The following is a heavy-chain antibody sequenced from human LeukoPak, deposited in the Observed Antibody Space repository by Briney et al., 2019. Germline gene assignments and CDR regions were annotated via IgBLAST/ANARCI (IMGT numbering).Heavy chain of an antibody. J-gene: IGHJ4*02. V-gene: IGHV3-23*01. D-gene: IGHD5-12*01. CDR3: AQGRGNSPSEIYFNN. Sequence: GGSLRLSCAASGFTFSNYAMTWVRQTPGKGLGWVSTITGRGAGTFYADSVQGRFTISRDNSKNTLYLQIDSLRAEDTAVYYCAQGRGNSPSEIYFNNWGQGTLVTVSS. CDR2: ITGRGAGT. CDR1: GFTFSNYA.